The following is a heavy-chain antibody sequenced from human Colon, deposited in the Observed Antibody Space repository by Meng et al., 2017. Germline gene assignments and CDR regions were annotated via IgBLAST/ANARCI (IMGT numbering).Heavy chain of an antibody. CDR1: GFTFSSYA. J-gene: IGHJ6*02. V-gene: IGHV3-30*04. CDR2: ISYDGSNK. D-gene: IGHD3-10*01. Sequence: GGSLRLSCAASGFTFSSYAMHWVRQAPGKGLEWVAVISYDGSNKYYADSVKGRFTISRDNSKNTLYLQMNSLRAEDTAVYYCARRGVLLWFGELLRNYGMDVWGQGTTVTVSS. CDR3: ARRGVLLWFGELLRNYGMDV.